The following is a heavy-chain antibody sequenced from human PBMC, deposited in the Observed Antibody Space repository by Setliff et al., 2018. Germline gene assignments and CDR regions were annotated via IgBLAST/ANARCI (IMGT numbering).Heavy chain of an antibody. CDR2: TIPNFGTT. J-gene: IGHJ5*02. V-gene: IGHV1-69*05. CDR1: GGTFSSYG. D-gene: IGHD2-15*01. CDR3: ARSPAVLGIVYLDP. Sequence: GASVKVSCKASGGTFSSYGISWVRQAPGQGLEWLGGTIPNFGTTNYAQEFQGRVTITTDESTSTAYMELDSLRSEDTAVYYCARSPAVLGIVYLDPWGQGTLVTVSS.